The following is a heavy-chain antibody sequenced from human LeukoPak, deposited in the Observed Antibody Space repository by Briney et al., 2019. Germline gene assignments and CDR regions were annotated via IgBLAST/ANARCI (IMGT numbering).Heavy chain of an antibody. CDR1: GFTFSSYA. CDR3: AKSSRTGPVATIFLDY. Sequence: VGYLRLSCAASGFTFSSYAMSLVRQAPGKGLEWVSAISGSGGSTYYADSVKGRFTISRDNSKNTLYLQMNSLRAEDTAVYYCAKSSRTGPVATIFLDYWGQGTLVTVSS. J-gene: IGHJ4*02. D-gene: IGHD5-12*01. V-gene: IGHV3-23*01. CDR2: ISGSGGST.